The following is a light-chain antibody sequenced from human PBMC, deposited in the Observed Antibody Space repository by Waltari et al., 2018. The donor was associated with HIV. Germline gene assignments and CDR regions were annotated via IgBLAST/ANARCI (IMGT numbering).Light chain of an antibody. CDR3: QQYGGSPVT. CDR2: AAS. CDR1: QTVTNNY. Sequence: EIVLTQSPGILSLSPGEGATLSSRANQTVTNNYLAWYQQKPGQAPRLLIYAASSRATGIPDIFSGSGSGTDFTLTISRLEPEDFAVFYCQQYGGSPVTFGGGTKVEIK. V-gene: IGKV3-20*01. J-gene: IGKJ4*01.